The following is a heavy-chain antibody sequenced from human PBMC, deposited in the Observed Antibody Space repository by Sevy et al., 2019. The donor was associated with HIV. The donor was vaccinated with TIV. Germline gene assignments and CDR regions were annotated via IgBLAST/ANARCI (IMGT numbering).Heavy chain of an antibody. V-gene: IGHV3-15*01. CDR3: AAGTGTSDFDH. Sequence: GGSLRLSCAASGFTFSEAWMSWVRQAPGKGLEWVGRIKSKTDAATRDFAAPVRGRFSISRDYSANTVYLVMNNLKPEDTGVYYCAAGTGTSDFDHWGQGTLVTVSS. CDR2: IKSKTDAATR. J-gene: IGHJ4*02. D-gene: IGHD1-7*01. CDR1: GFTFSEAW.